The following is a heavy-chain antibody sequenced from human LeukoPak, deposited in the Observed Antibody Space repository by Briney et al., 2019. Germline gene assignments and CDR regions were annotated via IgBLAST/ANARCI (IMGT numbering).Heavy chain of an antibody. CDR2: ISGYTGNT. Sequence: ASVKVSCKASGYTFTSYGISWVRQAPGQGFEWMGWISGYTGNTNYAHKLQGRVTMTTNTSTSTAYMELRSLRSDDTAVYYCARRTIFGVVTFDYWGQGTLVTVPS. CDR1: GYTFTSYG. J-gene: IGHJ4*02. V-gene: IGHV1-18*01. CDR3: ARRTIFGVVTFDY. D-gene: IGHD3-3*01.